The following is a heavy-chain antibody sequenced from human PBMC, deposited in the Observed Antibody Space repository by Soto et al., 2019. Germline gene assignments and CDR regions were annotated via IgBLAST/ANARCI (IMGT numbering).Heavy chain of an antibody. CDR3: ARDTYYYDSSGQPY. D-gene: IGHD3-22*01. J-gene: IGHJ4*02. V-gene: IGHV3-53*01. CDR1: GFTVSRSY. Sequence: EVQLVESGGGLIQPGGSLRVSCAASGFTVSRSYMSWVRQAPGKGLEWVSVIYSGGSTNYADSVKGRFTISRDNSKKTLYLQMNSRRVEDTAVYYCARDTYYYDSSGQPYWGQGTLVTVSS. CDR2: IYSGGST.